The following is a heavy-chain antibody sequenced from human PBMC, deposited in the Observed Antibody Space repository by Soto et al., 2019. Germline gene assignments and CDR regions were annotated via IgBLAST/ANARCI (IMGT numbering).Heavy chain of an antibody. D-gene: IGHD1-7*01. CDR1: GDSFTSYW. J-gene: IGHJ6*04. Sequence: PGESLKISCKGSGDSFTSYWIGWVRQMPGKGLEWMGIIYPGDSDTRYSPSFQGQVTISADKSISTAYLQWSSLKASDTAMYYCARLNYPGWTTYYYYYGMYVWGKGTTVTVAS. CDR3: ARLNYPGWTTYYYYYGMYV. CDR2: IYPGDSDT. V-gene: IGHV5-51*01.